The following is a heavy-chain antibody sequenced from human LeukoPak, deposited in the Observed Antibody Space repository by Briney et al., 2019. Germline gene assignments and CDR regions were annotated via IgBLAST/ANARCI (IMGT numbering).Heavy chain of an antibody. Sequence: SETLSLTCSVSGDSMRSFYWSWIRQPPGKGLEWIGNVFDTGNTMYNSSLKSRVTISLDTSKNHFSLQLTPVTAADTAVYYCAKGKGIAAPGTLNYYYGMDVWGQGTTVTVSS. J-gene: IGHJ6*02. D-gene: IGHD6-13*01. CDR3: AKGKGIAAPGTLNYYYGMDV. CDR1: GDSMRSFY. V-gene: IGHV4-59*01. CDR2: VFDTGNT.